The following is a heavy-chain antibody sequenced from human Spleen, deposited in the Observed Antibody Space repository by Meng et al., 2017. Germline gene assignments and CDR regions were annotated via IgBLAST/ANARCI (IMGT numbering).Heavy chain of an antibody. CDR2: IIPIFGTA. CDR1: GDTFTKYG. V-gene: IGHV1-69*05. D-gene: IGHD4-17*01. Sequence: SVKVSCKASGDTFTKYGFTWVRQAPGQGLEWMGGIIPIFGTANYAQKFQGRVTITTDESTSTAYMELSSLRSEDTAVYYCARPYGDYGYHAFDIWGQGNAGHRLL. CDR3: ARPYGDYGYHAFDI. J-gene: IGHJ3*02.